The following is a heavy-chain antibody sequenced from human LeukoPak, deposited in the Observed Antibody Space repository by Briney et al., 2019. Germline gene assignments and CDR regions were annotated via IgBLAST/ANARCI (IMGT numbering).Heavy chain of an antibody. Sequence: PWGSLRLSCAASGFTFSSYAMSWVRQAPGKGLEWVSAISGSGGSTYYADSVKGRFTISRDNSKNTLYLQMNSLRAEDTAVYYCAKAPVIWPYGDYFDYWGQGTLVTVSS. CDR2: ISGSGGST. CDR1: GFTFSSYA. V-gene: IGHV3-23*01. J-gene: IGHJ4*02. D-gene: IGHD4-17*01. CDR3: AKAPVIWPYGDYFDY.